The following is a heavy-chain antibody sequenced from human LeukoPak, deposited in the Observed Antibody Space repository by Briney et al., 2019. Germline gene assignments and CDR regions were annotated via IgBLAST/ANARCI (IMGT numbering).Heavy chain of an antibody. CDR1: GGSISSGGYS. CDR3: AREPGGYADY. Sequence: SETLSLTRAVSGGSISSGGYSWSWIRQPPGKGLEWIGYIYHSGSTYYNPSLKSRVTISVDGSKNQFSLKLSSVTAADTAVYYCAREPGGYADYWGQGTLVTVSS. J-gene: IGHJ4*02. V-gene: IGHV4-30-2*01. D-gene: IGHD5-12*01. CDR2: IYHSGST.